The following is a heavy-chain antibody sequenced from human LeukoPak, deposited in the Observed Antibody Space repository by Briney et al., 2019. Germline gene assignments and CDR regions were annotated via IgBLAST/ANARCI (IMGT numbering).Heavy chain of an antibody. Sequence: ASVKVSCKASGDTFIRYGISWVRQAPGQGLEWMGWINAGNGNTKYSQEFQGRVTITRDTSASTAYMELSSLRSEDMAVYYCARAGIAVAGTSWFDPWGQGTLVTVSS. D-gene: IGHD6-19*01. CDR3: ARAGIAVAGTSWFDP. CDR1: GDTFIRYG. V-gene: IGHV1-3*03. CDR2: INAGNGNT. J-gene: IGHJ5*02.